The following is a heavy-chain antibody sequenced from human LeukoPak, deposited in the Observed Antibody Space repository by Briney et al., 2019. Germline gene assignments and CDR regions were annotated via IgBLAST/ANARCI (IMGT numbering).Heavy chain of an antibody. CDR1: GYTFTSYG. J-gene: IGHJ3*02. V-gene: IGHV1-18*01. CDR2: ISSYDGNT. D-gene: IGHD6-19*01. Sequence: ASVKVSCKASGYTFTSYGISGVRQAPGQGLEWMVWISSYDGNTNYAQKLQGRVTMSTDKSTGTAYMERGSLRSDDTAVYYCARRVAVARRDAFDIWGQGTMVTVSS. CDR3: ARRVAVARRDAFDI.